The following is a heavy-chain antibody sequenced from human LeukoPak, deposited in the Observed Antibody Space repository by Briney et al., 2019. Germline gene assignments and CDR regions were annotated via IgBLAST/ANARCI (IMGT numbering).Heavy chain of an antibody. J-gene: IGHJ3*02. CDR1: GFTFSSYG. D-gene: IGHD6-19*01. CDR2: MSYDGSNT. V-gene: IGHV3-30*03. CDR3: AREPRIAVAGTGPAAFDI. Sequence: GGSLRLSCAASGFTFSSYGMHWVRQAPGRGLEWVAGMSYDGSNTYYADSVKGRFTISRDNSKNTVYLQMNSLRAEDTAVYYCAREPRIAVAGTGPAAFDIWGQGTMVTVSS.